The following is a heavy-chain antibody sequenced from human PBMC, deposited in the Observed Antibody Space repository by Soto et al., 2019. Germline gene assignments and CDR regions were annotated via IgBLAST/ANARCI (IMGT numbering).Heavy chain of an antibody. J-gene: IGHJ6*02. CDR1: GGTFSSYA. Sequence: SVKVSCKASGGTFSSYAISWVRQAPGQGLEWMGGIIPIFGTANYAQKFQGRVTITADKSTSTAYMELSSLRSEDTAVYYCARGNIKRSIAANEEDYYGMDVWGQGSTVTVSS. CDR3: ARGNIKRSIAANEEDYYGMDV. CDR2: IIPIFGTA. V-gene: IGHV1-69*06. D-gene: IGHD6-6*01.